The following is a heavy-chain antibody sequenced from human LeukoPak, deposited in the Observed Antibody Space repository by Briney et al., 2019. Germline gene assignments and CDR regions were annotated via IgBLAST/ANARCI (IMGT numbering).Heavy chain of an antibody. CDR1: GYTFTGYY. Sequence: ASVKVSCKASGYTFTGYYMHWVRQAPGQGLEWMGWINPNGGGTNYAQKFQGWVTMTRDTSISTAYMELSRLRSDDTAVYYCARTPLRYFDWLYAFDIWGQGTMVTVSS. D-gene: IGHD3-9*01. V-gene: IGHV1-2*04. J-gene: IGHJ3*02. CDR3: ARTPLRYFDWLYAFDI. CDR2: INPNGGGT.